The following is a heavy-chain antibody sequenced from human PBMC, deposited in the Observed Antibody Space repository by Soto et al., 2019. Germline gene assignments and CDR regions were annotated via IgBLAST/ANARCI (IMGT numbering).Heavy chain of an antibody. CDR3: ATGGGYAFRSRKAPHIDV. D-gene: IGHD3-3*01. V-gene: IGHV4-59*01. CDR1: GGSISDFY. J-gene: IGHJ6*02. CDR2: LYYTGST. Sequence: AGTXSLTCNVSGGSISDFYWSWVRQSPGKRLEWIGDLYYTGSTNYNPALKSRVTISLDTSKTQFSLKLGSVTAADTAVYYCATGGGYAFRSRKAPHIDVWGQGTTVTVSS.